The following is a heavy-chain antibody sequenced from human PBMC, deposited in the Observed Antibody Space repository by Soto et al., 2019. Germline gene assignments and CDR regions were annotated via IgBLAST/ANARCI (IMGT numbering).Heavy chain of an antibody. CDR3: ARRSRDSSSYVEIVDY. V-gene: IGHV4-39*01. D-gene: IGHD6-6*01. J-gene: IGHJ4*02. Sequence: PSECLSLTCAAGGGSISSSSDYWGWIRKPPGKGLEWIGSIYYSGSTYYNPSLKSRVTISVDTSKNQFSLKLSSVTAADTAVYYCARRSRDSSSYVEIVDYWGQGTLVTVSS. CDR2: IYYSGST. CDR1: GGSISSSSDY.